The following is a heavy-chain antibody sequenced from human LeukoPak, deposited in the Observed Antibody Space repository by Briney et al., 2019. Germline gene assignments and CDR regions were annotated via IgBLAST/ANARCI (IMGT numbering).Heavy chain of an antibody. Sequence: GGSLRLSCAASGFTFSSYSMNWVRQAPGKGLEWVSSISSSSSYIYYADSVKGRVTISRDNAKNSVYLQMNSLRADDTAVYYCARDPPRDHGDYEVQRDHYWRQGTLVSVSS. D-gene: IGHD4-17*01. J-gene: IGHJ4*02. V-gene: IGHV3-21*01. CDR3: ARDPPRDHGDYEVQRDHY. CDR1: GFTFSSYS. CDR2: ISSSSSYI.